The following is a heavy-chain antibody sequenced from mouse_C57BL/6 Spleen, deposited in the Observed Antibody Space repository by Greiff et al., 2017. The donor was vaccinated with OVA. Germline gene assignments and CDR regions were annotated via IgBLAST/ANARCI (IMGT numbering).Heavy chain of an antibody. D-gene: IGHD1-1*01. J-gene: IGHJ4*01. CDR2: INPNNGGT. Sequence: EVQLQQSGPELVKPGASVKISCKASGYTFTDYYMNWVKQSHGKSLEWIGDINPNNGGTSYNQKFKGKATLTVDKSSSTAYMELRSLTSEDSAVYYCARDYYYGSSPYYAMDYWGQGTSVTVSS. V-gene: IGHV1-26*01. CDR1: GYTFTDYY. CDR3: ARDYYYGSSPYYAMDY.